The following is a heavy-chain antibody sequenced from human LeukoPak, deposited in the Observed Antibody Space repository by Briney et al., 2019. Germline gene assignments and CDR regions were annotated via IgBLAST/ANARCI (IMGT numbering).Heavy chain of an antibody. D-gene: IGHD6-19*01. V-gene: IGHV1-2*02. J-gene: IGHJ4*02. CDR1: GYTFTGYY. Sequence: ASVKVSCKASGYTFTGYYMHWVRQAPGQGLEWVGWINPNSGGTNYAQKFQGRVTMTRDTSISTAYMELSRLRSDDTAVYYCARERAGVATYYFDYWGQGTLVTVSS. CDR2: INPNSGGT. CDR3: ARERAGVATYYFDY.